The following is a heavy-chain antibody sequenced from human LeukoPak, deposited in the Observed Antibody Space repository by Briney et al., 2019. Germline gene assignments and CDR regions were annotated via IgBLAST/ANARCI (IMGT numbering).Heavy chain of an antibody. CDR1: GYTFTDYY. J-gene: IGHJ4*02. CDR2: INPNSGGT. Sequence: ASVTVSCKASGYTFTDYYMHWVREAPGQGLEWMGWINPNSGGTNYAQKFQGRVTMTRDTSISTTYMEVSRLRSDDTAVYYCARTGGQQLPGFDYWGQGTLVTVSS. D-gene: IGHD6-13*01. V-gene: IGHV1-2*02. CDR3: ARTGGQQLPGFDY.